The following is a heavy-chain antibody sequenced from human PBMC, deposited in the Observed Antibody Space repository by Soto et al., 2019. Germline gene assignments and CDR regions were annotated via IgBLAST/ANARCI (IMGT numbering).Heavy chain of an antibody. CDR3: ARRDDFWSGYAFDI. CDR2: IYYSGST. D-gene: IGHD3-3*01. J-gene: IGHJ3*02. V-gene: IGHV4-39*01. CDR1: GGSISSSSYY. Sequence: QLQLQESGTGLEKPSETLSLTCTVSGGSISSSSYYWGWIRQPPGKGLEWIGSIYYSGSTYYNPSLKSRVTISVDTSKNQFSLKLSSVTAADTAVYYCARRDDFWSGYAFDIWGQGTMVTVSS.